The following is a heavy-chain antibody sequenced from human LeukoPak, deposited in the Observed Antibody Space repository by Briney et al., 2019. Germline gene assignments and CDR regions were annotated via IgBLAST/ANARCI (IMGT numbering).Heavy chain of an antibody. V-gene: IGHV1-2*02. CDR3: ARGSIAARPPYFDY. CDR2: INPNSGGT. CDR1: GYTFTGYY. Sequence: ASVKVSCKASGYTFTGYYMHWVRQAPGQGLEWMGWINPNSGGTNYAQKFQGRVTMTRDTSISTAYMELSRLRSDDTAVYYCARGSIAARPPYFDYWGQGTLVTVSS. D-gene: IGHD6-6*01. J-gene: IGHJ4*02.